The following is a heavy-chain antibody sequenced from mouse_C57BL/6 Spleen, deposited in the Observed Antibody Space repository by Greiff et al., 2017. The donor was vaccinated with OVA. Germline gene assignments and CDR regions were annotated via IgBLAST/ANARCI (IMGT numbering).Heavy chain of an antibody. CDR3: TTGGNYRYFDV. D-gene: IGHD2-1*01. Sequence: EVQVVESGAELVRPGASVKLSCTASGFNIKDDYMHWVKQRPEQGLEWIGWIDPENGDTEYASKFQGKATITADTSSNTAYLQLSSLTSEDTAVYYCTTGGNYRYFDVWGTGTTVTVSS. CDR1: GFNIKDDY. CDR2: IDPENGDT. J-gene: IGHJ1*03. V-gene: IGHV14-4*01.